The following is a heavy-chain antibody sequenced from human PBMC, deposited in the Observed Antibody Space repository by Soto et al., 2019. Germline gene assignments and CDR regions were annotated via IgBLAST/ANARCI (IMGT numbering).Heavy chain of an antibody. CDR3: ARRYGRYFDY. V-gene: IGHV5-51*03. J-gene: IGHJ4*02. Sequence: VQLVQSGAEVKKPGESLKISCQGSGYIFTSYWIGWVRQMPGKGLEWMGIIYPSDSDTKYSPSVQGKVTISADKSITTAYLQWSSLEASDTAMYYCARRYGRYFDYWGQGSLVTVSS. CDR2: IYPSDSDT. CDR1: GYIFTSYW. D-gene: IGHD5-18*01.